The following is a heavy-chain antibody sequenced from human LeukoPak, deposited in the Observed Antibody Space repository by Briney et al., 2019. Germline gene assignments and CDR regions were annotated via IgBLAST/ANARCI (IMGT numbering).Heavy chain of an antibody. V-gene: IGHV4-4*02. D-gene: IGHD1-26*01. CDR3: TRESGAFSPFGF. CDR2: VHLNGAT. J-gene: IGHJ3*01. CDR1: GGSIITTNW. Sequence: SGTLSLTCAVSGGSIITTNWWSWVRQPPGKGLEWIGEVHLNGATHYNPSLGSRVSMSIDKSKNHMSLKLTSVTAADTAIYYCTRESGAFSPFGFWGQGTMVTVSS.